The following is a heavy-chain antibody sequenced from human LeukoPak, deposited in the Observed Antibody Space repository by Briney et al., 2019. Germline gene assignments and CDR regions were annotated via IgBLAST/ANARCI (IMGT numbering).Heavy chain of an antibody. J-gene: IGHJ4*02. CDR2: IYHSGST. D-gene: IGHD5-18*01. Sequence: SETLSLTCAVSGGSINSGGYSWSWIRQPPGKGLEWMGYIYHSGSTYYNPSLTSRVTMSVDRSKNHSSLKLNSVTAADTAVYYCARGYGTFDFWGQGILVTVSS. V-gene: IGHV4-30-2*01. CDR1: GGSINSGGYS. CDR3: ARGYGTFDF.